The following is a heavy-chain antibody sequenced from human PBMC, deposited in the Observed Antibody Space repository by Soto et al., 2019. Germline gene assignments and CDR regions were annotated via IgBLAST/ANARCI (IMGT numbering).Heavy chain of an antibody. CDR2: IWYDGSNK. D-gene: IGHD3-22*01. V-gene: IGHV3-33*01. Sequence: QVQLVESGGGVVQPGRSLRLSCAASGVTFSSYGMHWVRQAPGKGLEWVAVIWYDGSNKYYADSVKGRFTISRDNSKNALYLQMNSLRVEDTAVYYCARADSLGSHYYYGMDVWGQGTTVTVSS. CDR1: GVTFSSYG. J-gene: IGHJ6*02. CDR3: ARADSLGSHYYYGMDV.